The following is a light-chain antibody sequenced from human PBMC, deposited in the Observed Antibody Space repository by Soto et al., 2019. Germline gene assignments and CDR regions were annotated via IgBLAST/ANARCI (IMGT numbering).Light chain of an antibody. CDR3: CSYATSTAFV. CDR1: SSDVGSYNL. CDR2: EVS. V-gene: IGLV2-23*02. J-gene: IGLJ1*01. Sequence: QSVLTQPASVSGSPGQSITISCTGTSSDVGSYNLVSWYQQHPGKAPKLLIYEVSKRPSGVSNRLSGSKSGNTASLTISGLQAEDEADYYCCSYATSTAFVFGTGTKVTVL.